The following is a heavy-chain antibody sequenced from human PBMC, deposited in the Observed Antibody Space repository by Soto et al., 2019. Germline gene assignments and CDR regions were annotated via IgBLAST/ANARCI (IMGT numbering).Heavy chain of an antibody. CDR3: ARDLYYYDSSAYYGY. D-gene: IGHD3-22*01. J-gene: IGHJ4*02. CDR2: ISSSSSYI. Sequence: PGGSLRLSCAASGFTFSSYNINWVRQAPGKGLEWVSSISSSSSYIYYADSVKGRFTISRDNAKNSLYLQMNSLRAEDTAVYYCARDLYYYDSSAYYGYWGQGTLVTVSS. CDR1: GFTFSSYN. V-gene: IGHV3-21*01.